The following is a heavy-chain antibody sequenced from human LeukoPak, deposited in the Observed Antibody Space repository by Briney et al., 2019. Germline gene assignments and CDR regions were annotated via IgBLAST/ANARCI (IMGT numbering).Heavy chain of an antibody. D-gene: IGHD3-22*01. Sequence: GGSLRLSCAASGFSFGTYAMTWVRQAPGKGLECVSTVSGSGGNTYYTGSVKGRFTISRDNSKNTLFLQMSSLRAEDTALYYCTKGGVVSAFGYWGQGVLVTVSS. J-gene: IGHJ4*02. CDR1: GFSFGTYA. CDR2: VSGSGGNT. V-gene: IGHV3-23*01. CDR3: TKGGVVSAFGY.